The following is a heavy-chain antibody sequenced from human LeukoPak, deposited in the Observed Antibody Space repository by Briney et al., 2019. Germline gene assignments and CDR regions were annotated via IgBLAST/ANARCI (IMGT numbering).Heavy chain of an antibody. CDR3: ARGGGLGYYYYYMDV. CDR1: GGSITSYY. Sequence: PSETLSLTRTVSGGSITSYYWSWIRQPPGKGLEWIGYIYYSGSTNYNPSLTSRVTISVDTSKDQFSLKLSSVTAADTAVYYCARGGGLGYYYYYMDVWGKGTTVTISS. CDR2: IYYSGST. J-gene: IGHJ6*03. D-gene: IGHD3/OR15-3a*01. V-gene: IGHV4-59*01.